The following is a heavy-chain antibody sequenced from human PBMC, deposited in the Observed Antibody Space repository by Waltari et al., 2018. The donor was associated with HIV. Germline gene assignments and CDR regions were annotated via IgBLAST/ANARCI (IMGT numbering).Heavy chain of an antibody. CDR2: IYSGGIT. V-gene: IGHV3-53*01. CDR1: GFTVSSNY. J-gene: IGHJ4*02. Sequence: EVQLVESGGGLIQPGGSLRLSCAASGFTVSSNYMSWVRQAPGKGLGWVSVIYSGGITDYADSVKGRFTSARDNSKNTLYLQMNSLRAEDTAVYYCAARVGAVAGTLDYWGQGTLVTVSS. CDR3: AARVGAVAGTLDY. D-gene: IGHD6-19*01.